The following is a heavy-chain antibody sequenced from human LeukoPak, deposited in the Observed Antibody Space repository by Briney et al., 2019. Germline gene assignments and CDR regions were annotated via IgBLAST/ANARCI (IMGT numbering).Heavy chain of an antibody. J-gene: IGHJ3*02. CDR3: ARDTILDI. V-gene: IGHV3-48*03. Sequence: GGSLRLSCVASGFTFSSYGMNWVRQAPGKGLEWVSYIRSSGSTTFDADSVKGRFTISRDNAKNSLYLQMNSLRVEDTAVYHCARDTILDIWGQGTMVTVSS. D-gene: IGHD2-21*01. CDR2: IRSSGSTT. CDR1: GFTFSSYG.